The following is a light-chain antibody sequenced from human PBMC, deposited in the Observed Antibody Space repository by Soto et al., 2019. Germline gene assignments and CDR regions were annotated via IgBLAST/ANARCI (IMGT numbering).Light chain of an antibody. CDR1: SSDVGGYNY. J-gene: IGLJ2*01. Sequence: SALTQPPSASGSPGQSVTISCTGTSSDVGGYNYVSWYQQHPGKAPKLMIYEVSKRPSGVPDRLSGSKSGNTASLTVSGLQAEDEADYYCSSYAGSNTVFGGGTQLTVL. V-gene: IGLV2-8*01. CDR3: SSYAGSNTV. CDR2: EVS.